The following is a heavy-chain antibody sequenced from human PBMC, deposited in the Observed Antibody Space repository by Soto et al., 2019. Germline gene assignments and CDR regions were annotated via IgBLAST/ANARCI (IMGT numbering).Heavy chain of an antibody. V-gene: IGHV3-23*01. CDR2: ISGSGGST. D-gene: IGHD3-10*01. J-gene: IGHJ4*02. CDR3: AKDRGLLWLGGGFDY. CDR1: GFTFSSYA. Sequence: GGSLRLSCAASGFTFSSYAMSWVRQAPGKGLEWVSAISGSGGSTYYADSVKGRFTISRDNSKNTLYLQMNSLRAEDTAVYYCAKDRGLLWLGGGFDYWGQGTLVTVSS.